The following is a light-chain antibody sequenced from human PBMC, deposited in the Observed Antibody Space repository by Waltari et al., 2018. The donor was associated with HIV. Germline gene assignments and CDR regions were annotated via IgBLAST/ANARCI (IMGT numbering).Light chain of an antibody. Sequence: IRVTQSPPSLSASVGDRVNIPCRTSQGVSRYLSWYQQKPGKAPKLLIYGASNVQSGVPSRFSGSGSATDVSLTISNLQPEDVATYFCQHNYNNPRTFGQGTRLEIK. CDR3: QHNYNNPRT. J-gene: IGKJ2*01. V-gene: IGKV1-39*01. CDR2: GAS. CDR1: QGVSRY.